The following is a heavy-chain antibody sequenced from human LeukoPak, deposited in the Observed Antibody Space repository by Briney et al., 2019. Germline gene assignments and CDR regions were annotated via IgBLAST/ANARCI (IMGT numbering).Heavy chain of an antibody. J-gene: IGHJ4*02. Sequence: GGSLRLSCAASGFTFSSYGMHWVRQAPGKGLEWVAVIWYDGSNKYYADSVKGRFTISRDNSKNTLYLQMNSLRAEDTAVYYCAKPKWTVTTPFDYWGRGTLVTVSS. CDR1: GFTFSSYG. D-gene: IGHD4-17*01. V-gene: IGHV3-33*06. CDR2: IWYDGSNK. CDR3: AKPKWTVTTPFDY.